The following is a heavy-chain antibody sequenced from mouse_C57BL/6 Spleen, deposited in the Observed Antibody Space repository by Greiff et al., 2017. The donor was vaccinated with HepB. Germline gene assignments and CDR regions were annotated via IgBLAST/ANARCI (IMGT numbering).Heavy chain of an antibody. CDR1: GFNIKDYY. CDR3: AKGWLLRSYYAMDY. J-gene: IGHJ4*01. V-gene: IGHV14-2*01. D-gene: IGHD2-3*01. Sequence: EVQLQQSGAELVKPGASVKLSCTASGFNIKDYYMHWVKQRPEQGLEWIGRIDPEDGETKYAPKFQGKATITADTSSNTADLQLSSLTSEDTAVYYCAKGWLLRSYYAMDYWGQGTSVTVSS. CDR2: IDPEDGET.